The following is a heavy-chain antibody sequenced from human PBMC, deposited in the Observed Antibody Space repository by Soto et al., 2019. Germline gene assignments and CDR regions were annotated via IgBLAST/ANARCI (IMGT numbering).Heavy chain of an antibody. CDR1: GLTFSGYW. CDR2: IRSDGSSI. CDR3: VREGSGGYYFDY. V-gene: IGHV3-74*01. Sequence: EVQLVESGGGLVQPGGSLRLSCAASGLTFSGYWMHWVRQVPGKGLVWVSRIRSDGSSIDYADSVKGRFTISRDNAKNTLYLQMNSLRAEDTAIYCCVREGSGGYYFDYWGQGILVTVSS. J-gene: IGHJ4*02. D-gene: IGHD6-19*01.